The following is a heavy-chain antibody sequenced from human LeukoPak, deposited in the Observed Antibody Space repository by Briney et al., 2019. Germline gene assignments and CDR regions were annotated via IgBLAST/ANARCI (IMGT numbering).Heavy chain of an antibody. CDR3: AKTGACGGKPGYMDV. V-gene: IGHV3-21*04. J-gene: IGHJ6*03. Sequence: GGSLRLSCAASGFTFSSYGIHWGRQAPGKGLEWVSSISSSSNYIYYADSVKGRFTISRDNGKNSLYLQMDSPRAEDTAVYYCAKTGACGGKPGYMDVWGKGTTVTVSS. D-gene: IGHD4-23*01. CDR1: GFTFSSYG. CDR2: ISSSSNYI.